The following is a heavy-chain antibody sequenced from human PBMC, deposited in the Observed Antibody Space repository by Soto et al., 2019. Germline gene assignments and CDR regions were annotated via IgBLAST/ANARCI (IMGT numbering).Heavy chain of an antibody. CDR1: GFTFCDYG. CDR2: ISYDGSIQ. V-gene: IGHV3-30*18. CDR3: AKDPTVRGYRGYDSGYYFDF. D-gene: IGHD5-12*01. Sequence: QGQLVESGGGVVQPGRSLRLAYSASGFTFCDYGVHWVRQAPGTALEWVAVISYDGSIQYYADSVKGRFTISRDNSKNTLYLQMNSLRVEDTAVYFCAKDPTVRGYRGYDSGYYFDFWGQGSLVTVSS. J-gene: IGHJ4*02.